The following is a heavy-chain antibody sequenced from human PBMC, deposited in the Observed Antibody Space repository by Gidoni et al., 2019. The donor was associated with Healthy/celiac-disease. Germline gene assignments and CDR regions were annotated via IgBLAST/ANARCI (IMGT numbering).Heavy chain of an antibody. D-gene: IGHD3-22*01. V-gene: IGHV4-31*03. CDR1: GGSISRGGYY. J-gene: IGHJ5*02. Sequence: QVQLQESGPGLVTPSQTLSLTCTVSGGSISRGGYYWSWIRQHPGKGLEWIGYIYYSGSTYYNPSLKSRVTISVDTSKNQFSLKLSSVTAADTAVYYCARVPRARYYYDSSSETILPGSDWFDPWGQGTLVTVSS. CDR2: IYYSGST. CDR3: ARVPRARYYYDSSSETILPGSDWFDP.